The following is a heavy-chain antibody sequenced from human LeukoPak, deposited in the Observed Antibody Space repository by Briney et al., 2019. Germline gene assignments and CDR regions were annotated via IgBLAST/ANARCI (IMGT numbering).Heavy chain of an antibody. J-gene: IGHJ4*02. D-gene: IGHD4-17*01. CDR1: GGSISSGGYY. CDR2: IYYSGST. V-gene: IGHV4-31*03. CDR3: ARTSTVTPPSHDY. Sequence: SETLSLTCTVSGGSISSGGYYWSWIRQHPGKGLEWIGYIYYSGSTYYNPSLKSRVTISVDTSKNQFSLKLSSVTAADTAEYYCARTSTVTPPSHDYWGQGTLVTVSS.